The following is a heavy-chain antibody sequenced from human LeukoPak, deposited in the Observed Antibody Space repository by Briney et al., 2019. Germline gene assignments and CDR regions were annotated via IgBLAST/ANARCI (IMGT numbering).Heavy chain of an antibody. J-gene: IGHJ5*02. V-gene: IGHV1-46*01. CDR3: ARGLAARRPRWFDP. Sequence: EWMGIINPSGGSTSYAQKFQGRVTMTRDTSTSTVYMELSSLRSEDTAVYYCARGLAARRPRWFDPWGQGTLVTVSS. CDR2: INPSGGST. D-gene: IGHD6-6*01.